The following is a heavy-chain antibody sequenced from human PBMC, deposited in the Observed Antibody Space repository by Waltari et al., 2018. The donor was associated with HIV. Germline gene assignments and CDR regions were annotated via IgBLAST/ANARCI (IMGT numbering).Heavy chain of an antibody. V-gene: IGHV1-8*01. Sequence: QMQRVQSGAEVKKPGPSVKVSYKASAHTFTSYDINWVRQATGQGLEWMGWMNPNSGNTGYAQKFQGRVTMTRNTSISTAYMELNSLRSEDTAVYYCARGRNMIRGKYYYYYGMDVWGQGTTVTVSS. J-gene: IGHJ6*02. CDR1: AHTFTSYD. CDR3: ARGRNMIRGKYYYYYGMDV. D-gene: IGHD3-10*01. CDR2: MNPNSGNT.